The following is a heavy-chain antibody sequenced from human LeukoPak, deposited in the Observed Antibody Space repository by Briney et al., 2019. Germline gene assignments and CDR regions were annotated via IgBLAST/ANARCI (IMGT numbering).Heavy chain of an antibody. CDR1: GGSISSSSYY. V-gene: IGHV4-39*01. CDR2: IYYTGST. CDR3: ARRSGSYPRYFDY. J-gene: IGHJ4*02. Sequence: PSETLSLTCTDSGGSISSSSYYWGWIRQPPGKGLEWIGSIYYTGSTYNNPSLNSRVTISVDTAKTQFSLKLSSVTAADTAVYYCARRSGSYPRYFDYWGQGTLVTVSS. D-gene: IGHD1-26*01.